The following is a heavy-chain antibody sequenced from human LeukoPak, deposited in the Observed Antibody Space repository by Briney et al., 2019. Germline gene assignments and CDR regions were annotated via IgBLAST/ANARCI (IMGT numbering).Heavy chain of an antibody. J-gene: IGHJ4*02. CDR1: GFTFSGYY. D-gene: IGHD3-9*01. Sequence: GGSLRLSCAASGFTFSGYYMSWIRQAPGKGLEWVSCIGSSSSYTNYADSVKGRFTISRDNAKNTLYLQMNSLRAEDTAVYYCARGYDILTGYYKGGYFDYWGQGTLVTVSS. CDR2: IGSSSSYT. CDR3: ARGYDILTGYYKGGYFDY. V-gene: IGHV3-11*06.